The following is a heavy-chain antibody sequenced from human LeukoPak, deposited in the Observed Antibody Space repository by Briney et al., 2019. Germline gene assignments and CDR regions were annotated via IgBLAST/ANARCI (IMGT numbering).Heavy chain of an antibody. J-gene: IGHJ6*02. Sequence: GASVKVSCKASGYTFTSYGISWVRQAPGQGLEWMGWNSAYNGNTNYAQKLQGRVTMTTDTSTSTAYMELRSLRSDDTAVYYCARERGSYLGERNYYYGMDVWGQGTTVTVSS. V-gene: IGHV1-18*01. CDR3: ARERGSYLGERNYYYGMDV. CDR2: NSAYNGNT. CDR1: GYTFTSYG. D-gene: IGHD1-26*01.